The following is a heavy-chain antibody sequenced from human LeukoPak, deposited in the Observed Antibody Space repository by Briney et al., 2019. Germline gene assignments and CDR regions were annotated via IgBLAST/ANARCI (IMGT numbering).Heavy chain of an antibody. J-gene: IGHJ4*02. CDR2: IWYDGSNK. D-gene: IGHD1-26*01. CDR3: AKDVAVGATILSY. Sequence: PGGSLRLSCAASGFTFSSYGMHWVRQAPGKGLEWVAVIWYDGSNKYYADSVTGRFTISRDNSKNTLYLQMNSLRAEDTAVYYSAKDVAVGATILSYWGQGTLVTVSS. V-gene: IGHV3-33*06. CDR1: GFTFSSYG.